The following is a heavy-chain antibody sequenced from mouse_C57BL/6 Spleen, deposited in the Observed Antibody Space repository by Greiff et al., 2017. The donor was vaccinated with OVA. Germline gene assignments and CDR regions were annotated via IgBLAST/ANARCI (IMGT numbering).Heavy chain of an antibody. CDR2: INPNNGGT. D-gene: IGHD3-3*01. J-gene: IGHJ2*01. CDR1: GYTFTDYY. V-gene: IGHV1-26*01. CDR3: ARKGFRGYFDY. Sequence: VQLQQSGPELVKPGASVKISCKASGYTFTDYYMNWVKQSHGKSLEWIGDINPNNGGTSYNQKFKGKATLTVDKSSSTAYMELRSLTSEDSAVYYCARKGFRGYFDYWGQGTTLTVSS.